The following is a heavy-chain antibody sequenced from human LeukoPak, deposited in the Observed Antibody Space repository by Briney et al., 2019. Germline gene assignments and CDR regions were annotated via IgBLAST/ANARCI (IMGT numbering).Heavy chain of an antibody. Sequence: PSQTLSLTCTVSGGSISSGSYYWSWIRQPPGKGLEWIGYIFYTGSTNYNPSLNIRVTISVDTSKNQFSLKLSSVTAADTAVYFCGRHGVFNNVWGSPPSDYFDQWGQGTLVTVSS. CDR3: GRHGVFNNVWGSPPSDYFDQ. CDR1: GGSISSGSYY. V-gene: IGHV4-61*01. CDR2: IFYTGST. J-gene: IGHJ4*02. D-gene: IGHD3-16*01.